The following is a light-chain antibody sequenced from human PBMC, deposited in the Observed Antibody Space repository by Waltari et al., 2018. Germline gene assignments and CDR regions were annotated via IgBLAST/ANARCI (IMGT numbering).Light chain of an antibody. CDR3: CSYAGDSIWV. V-gene: IGLV2-23*02. CDR2: EVN. Sequence: QSALTQPASVSGSPRQSITISCTGSSSDVGTYNLVSWYQQYPGKAHKLMIYEVNKRPSVISNRFSGSKSGNTASLRISGLQAGDEADYYCCSYAGDSIWVFGGGTKLTVL. CDR1: SSDVGTYNL. J-gene: IGLJ3*02.